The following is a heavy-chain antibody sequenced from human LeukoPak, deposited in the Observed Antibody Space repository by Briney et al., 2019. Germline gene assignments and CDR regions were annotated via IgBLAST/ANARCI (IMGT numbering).Heavy chain of an antibody. Sequence: ASVKVSCKASGGTLSSYAISWVRQAPGQGLEWMGLINPTGTGTNYAQKFRGRVTLTRDTSTTTVYMELSSLRSEDSAVYYCAREESGGYFDYWGQGTLVTVSS. V-gene: IGHV1-46*01. CDR3: AREESGGYFDY. J-gene: IGHJ4*02. D-gene: IGHD2-8*02. CDR2: INPTGTGT. CDR1: GGTLSSYA.